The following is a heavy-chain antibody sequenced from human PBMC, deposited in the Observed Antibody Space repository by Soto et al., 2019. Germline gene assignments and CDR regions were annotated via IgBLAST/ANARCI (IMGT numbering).Heavy chain of an antibody. CDR2: ISSSSSTI. D-gene: IGHD2-8*01. J-gene: IGHJ3*02. CDR1: GFTFSSYS. CDR3: ASQLLFRMVYATDDAFDI. Sequence: GGSLRLSCAASGFTFSSYSMNWVRQAPGKGLEWVSYISSSSSTIYYADSVKGRFTISRDNAKNSLYLQMNSLRDEDTAVYYCASQLLFRMVYATDDAFDIWGQGTMVT. V-gene: IGHV3-48*02.